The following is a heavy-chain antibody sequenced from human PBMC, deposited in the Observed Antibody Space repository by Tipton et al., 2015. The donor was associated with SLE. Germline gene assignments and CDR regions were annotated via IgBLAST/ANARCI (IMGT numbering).Heavy chain of an antibody. CDR1: GGSISSSSYY. V-gene: IGHV4-39*07. D-gene: IGHD2-8*02. Sequence: TLSLTCTVSGGSISSSSYYWGWIRQPPGKGLEWIGSIYYSGSTYYNPSLKSRVTISVDTSKNQFSLKLSPVTAADTAVYYCARQEDCTGGVCSIDYWGQGTLVTVSS. CDR3: ARQEDCTGGVCSIDY. J-gene: IGHJ4*02. CDR2: IYYSGST.